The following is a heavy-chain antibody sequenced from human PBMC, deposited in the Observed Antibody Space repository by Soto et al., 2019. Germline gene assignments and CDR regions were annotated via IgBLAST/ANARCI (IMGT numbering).Heavy chain of an antibody. CDR1: GYTFTSYD. Sequence: QVQLVQSGAEVKKPGASVKVSCKASGYTFTSYDINWVRQATGQGLEWMGWMNPNSGNTGYAQKFQGRVTMTRNTSLSTAYLELGSLRAEDPAVYYCARGFAPGPAWYYYYYMDVWGKGTTVTVSS. J-gene: IGHJ6*03. V-gene: IGHV1-8*01. D-gene: IGHD2-21*01. CDR3: ARGFAPGPAWYYYYYMDV. CDR2: MNPNSGNT.